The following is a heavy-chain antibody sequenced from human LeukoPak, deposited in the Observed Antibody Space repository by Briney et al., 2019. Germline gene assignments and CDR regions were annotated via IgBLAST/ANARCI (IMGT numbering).Heavy chain of an antibody. CDR1: GYTFTSYA. D-gene: IGHD1-26*01. J-gene: IGHJ4*02. CDR2: ISAYNGNT. CDR3: AREGELLVFDY. V-gene: IGHV1-18*01. Sequence: ASVKVSCKASGYTFTSYAMNWVRQAPGQGLEWMGWISAYNGNTNYAQKLQGRVTMTTDTSTSTAYMELRSLRSDDTAVYYCAREGELLVFDYWGQGTLVTVSS.